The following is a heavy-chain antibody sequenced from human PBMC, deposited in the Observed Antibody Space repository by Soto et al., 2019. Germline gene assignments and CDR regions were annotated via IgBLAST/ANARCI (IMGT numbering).Heavy chain of an antibody. J-gene: IGHJ3*01. Sequence: DVQLVESGGGLIQPGESLRLSCAAFGFTISGKKYVAWRRQAPGKGLEWVSALYDLDGSFYAASVKGRFTTSSDSSKTTVYLQMNDLRPDDTAVYYCATWHEREHAYDVWGQGTTVTVSS. V-gene: IGHV3-53*01. CDR2: LYDLDGS. CDR3: ATWHEREHAYDV. D-gene: IGHD1-1*01. CDR1: GFTISGKKY.